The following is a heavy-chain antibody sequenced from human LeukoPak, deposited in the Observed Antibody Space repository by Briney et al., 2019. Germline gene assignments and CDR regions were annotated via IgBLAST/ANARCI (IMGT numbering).Heavy chain of an antibody. V-gene: IGHV3-7*01. CDR3: VKDRRLGYYYDKSGTYDY. CDR1: GFTFNYYY. D-gene: IGHD3-22*01. J-gene: IGHJ4*02. Sequence: PGGSLRLSCATSGFTFNYYYMSWVRQAPGKGLEWVAKIEADGGVEIYLDSVKGRFAVSRDNSKSTLYLQMSSLRANDTAVYYCVKDRRLGYYYDKSGTYDYWGQGTLVTVSS. CDR2: IEADGGVE.